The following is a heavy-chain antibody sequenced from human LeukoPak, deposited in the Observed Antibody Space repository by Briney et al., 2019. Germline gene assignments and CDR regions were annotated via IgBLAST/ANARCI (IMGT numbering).Heavy chain of an antibody. Sequence: SETLSLTCAVYGGSFSGYYWSWIRQPPGKGLEWIGEINHSGSTNYNPSLKSRVTISVDTSKNQFSLKLSSVTAADTAVYYCARGFASGSVCSGGSCYSRGSHFDYWGQGTLVTVSS. D-gene: IGHD2-15*01. CDR2: INHSGST. CDR3: ARGFASGSVCSGGSCYSRGSHFDY. CDR1: GGSFSGYY. J-gene: IGHJ4*02. V-gene: IGHV4-34*01.